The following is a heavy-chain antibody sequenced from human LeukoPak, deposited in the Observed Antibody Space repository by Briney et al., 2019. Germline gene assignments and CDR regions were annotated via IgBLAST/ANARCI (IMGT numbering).Heavy chain of an antibody. D-gene: IGHD6-13*01. Sequence: SETLSLTCTVSGGSISSYYWSWIRQPPGKGLEWIGYIYYSGSTNYNPSLKSRVTISVDTSKNQFSLKLSSVTAADTTVYYCGGLQVAAGTIDYWGQGTLVTVSS. CDR3: GGLQVAAGTIDY. CDR2: IYYSGST. V-gene: IGHV4-59*01. CDR1: GGSISSYY. J-gene: IGHJ4*02.